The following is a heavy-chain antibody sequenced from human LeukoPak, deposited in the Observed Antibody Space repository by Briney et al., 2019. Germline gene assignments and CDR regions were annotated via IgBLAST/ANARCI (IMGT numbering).Heavy chain of an antibody. CDR1: GYTFTSYD. Sequence: ASVKVSCKASGYTFTSYDINWVRQVPGQGLEWMGWMNPSSGYTGNAQKFEGRVTMTRDTSISTAYLELTSLTSDDTAVYYCARNPQESGWFDPWGQGTQVIVSS. CDR2: MNPSSGYT. D-gene: IGHD3-10*01. V-gene: IGHV1-8*01. CDR3: ARNPQESGWFDP. J-gene: IGHJ5*02.